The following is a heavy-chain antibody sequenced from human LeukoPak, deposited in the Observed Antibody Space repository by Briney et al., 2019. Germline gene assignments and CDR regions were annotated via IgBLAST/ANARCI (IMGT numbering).Heavy chain of an antibody. CDR1: GFTFSSYW. J-gene: IGHJ6*02. V-gene: IGHV3-23*01. CDR3: AKDSPFGPGSLYYYGMDV. Sequence: PGGSLRLSCAASGFTFSSYWMHWVRQAPGKGLEWVSAISGSGGSTYNADSVKGRFTISRDNSKNTLYLQMNSLRAEDTAVYYCAKDSPFGPGSLYYYGMDVWGQGTTVTVSS. CDR2: ISGSGGST. D-gene: IGHD3-10*01.